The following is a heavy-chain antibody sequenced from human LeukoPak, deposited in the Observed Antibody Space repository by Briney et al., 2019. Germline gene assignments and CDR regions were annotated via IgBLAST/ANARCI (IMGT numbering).Heavy chain of an antibody. Sequence: ASVKVSCKASGYIFKDYYIHWMRQAPGQGLEWMGWINPNTGGTNYAQKFQGRVTMTRDTSISTAYMELSRLRSDDTAVYYCARVAPLRLGELSFLRFWDYWGQGTLVTVSS. CDR2: INPNTGGT. CDR3: ARVAPLRLGELSFLRFWDY. V-gene: IGHV1-2*02. CDR1: GYIFKDYY. D-gene: IGHD3-16*02. J-gene: IGHJ4*02.